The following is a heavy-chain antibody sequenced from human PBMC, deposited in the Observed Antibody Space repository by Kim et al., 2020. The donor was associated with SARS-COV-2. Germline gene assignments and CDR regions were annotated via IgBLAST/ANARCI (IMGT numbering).Heavy chain of an antibody. J-gene: IGHJ4*02. D-gene: IGHD5-12*01. Sequence: ADAVKGRLTISRDNSKITLYLQMNSLRAEDTAVYYWAKDLQYSGYDLADYWGQGTLVTVSS. CDR3: AKDLQYSGYDLADY. V-gene: IGHV3-30*02.